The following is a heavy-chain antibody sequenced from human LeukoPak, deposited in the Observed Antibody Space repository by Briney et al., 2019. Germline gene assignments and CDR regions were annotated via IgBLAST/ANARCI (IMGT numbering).Heavy chain of an antibody. Sequence: PSETLSLTCTVFGGSISSYYWSWIRQPPGKGLEWIGYIYYSGSTNYNPSLKSRVTISLDTSKNQFSLKLSSVTAADTAVYYCARVAGLYDIKGWFDPWGQGTLVTVSS. V-gene: IGHV4-59*01. CDR2: IYYSGST. D-gene: IGHD3-9*01. CDR1: GGSISSYY. CDR3: ARVAGLYDIKGWFDP. J-gene: IGHJ5*02.